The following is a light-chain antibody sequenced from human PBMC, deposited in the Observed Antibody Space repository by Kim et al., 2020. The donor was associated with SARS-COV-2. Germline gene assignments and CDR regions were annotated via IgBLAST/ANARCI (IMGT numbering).Light chain of an antibody. CDR2: GAS. Sequence: EIVMTQSPATLSVSPGERATLSCRASQSVSSNLAWYQQKPGQAPRLLIYGASTKATGIPARFSGSGSGTEFTLTISSLQSEDFAVYYCQKYKNWPGTFGQGTKVDIK. CDR3: QKYKNWPGT. V-gene: IGKV3-15*01. J-gene: IGKJ1*01. CDR1: QSVSSN.